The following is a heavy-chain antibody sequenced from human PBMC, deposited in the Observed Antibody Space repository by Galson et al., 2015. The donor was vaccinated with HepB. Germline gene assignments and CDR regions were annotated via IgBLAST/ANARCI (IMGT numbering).Heavy chain of an antibody. V-gene: IGHV1-46*01. CDR3: ARAGAAMIVESWFDP. D-gene: IGHD3-22*01. CDR1: GYTFTSYY. Sequence: SVKVSCKASGYTFTSYYMHWVRQAPGQGLEWMGIINPSGGSTSYAQKFQGRVTMTRDTSTSTVYMELSSLRSEDTAVYYCARAGAAMIVESWFDPWGQGTLVTVSS. CDR2: INPSGGST. J-gene: IGHJ5*02.